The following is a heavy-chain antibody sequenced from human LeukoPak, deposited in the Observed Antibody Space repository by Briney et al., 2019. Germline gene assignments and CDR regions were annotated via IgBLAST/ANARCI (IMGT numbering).Heavy chain of an antibody. D-gene: IGHD4-17*01. V-gene: IGHV3-23*01. CDR1: GFTFSSYA. CDR2: IRGSGGST. J-gene: IGHJ6*02. CDR3: AKTVGYYYYGMDV. Sequence: GGSLRLSCAASGFTFSSYAMSWVRQAPGKGLEWVSAIRGSGGSTYYADSVKGRFTISRDNSKNTLYLQMNSLRAEDTAVYYCAKTVGYYYYGMDVWGQGTTVTVSS.